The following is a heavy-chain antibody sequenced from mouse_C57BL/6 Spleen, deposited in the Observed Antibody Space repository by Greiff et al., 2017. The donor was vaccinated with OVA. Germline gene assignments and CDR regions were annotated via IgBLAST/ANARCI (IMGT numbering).Heavy chain of an antibody. Sequence: QVQLQQPGAELVRPGSSVKLSCKASGYTFTSYWMHWVKQRPIQGLEWIGNIDPSDSETHYNQKFKDKATLTVDKSSSTAYMQLSSLTAADSAVYYWARGDYGSSSDYWGQGTTLTVSS. V-gene: IGHV1-52*01. D-gene: IGHD1-1*01. CDR1: GYTFTSYW. CDR2: IDPSDSET. CDR3: ARGDYGSSSDY. J-gene: IGHJ2*01.